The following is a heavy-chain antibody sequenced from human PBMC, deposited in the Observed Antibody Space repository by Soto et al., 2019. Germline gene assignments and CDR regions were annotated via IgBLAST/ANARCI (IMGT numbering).Heavy chain of an antibody. Sequence: ASVKVSCKASGYTFTSYGINWVRQAPGQGLEWMGWISAYNGNTNYAQKLQGRVTMTTDTSTSTAYMELRSLRSDDTAVYYCARDFPSYYYDSSGYDYWGQGTLVTVSS. V-gene: IGHV1-18*01. CDR2: ISAYNGNT. D-gene: IGHD3-22*01. J-gene: IGHJ4*02. CDR3: ARDFPSYYYDSSGYDY. CDR1: GYTFTSYG.